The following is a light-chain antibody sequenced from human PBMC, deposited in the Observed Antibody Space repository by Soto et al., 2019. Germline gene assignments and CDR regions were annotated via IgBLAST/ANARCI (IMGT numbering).Light chain of an antibody. Sequence: AIRMTQSPPSLSASTGDRVTITCRASQGISSYLAWYQQKPGKPPKLLIYPASTLQSGVPSRFSGSGSGTDFTLTISCLQSEDFATYYCQQYYSYPPFTFGPGTKVDIK. CDR1: QGISSY. CDR3: QQYYSYPPFT. V-gene: IGKV1-8*01. CDR2: PAS. J-gene: IGKJ3*01.